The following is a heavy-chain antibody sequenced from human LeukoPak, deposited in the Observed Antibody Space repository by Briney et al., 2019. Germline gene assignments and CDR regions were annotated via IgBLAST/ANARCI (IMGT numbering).Heavy chain of an antibody. J-gene: IGHJ5*02. Sequence: ASVKVSCKASGYTFTSYGISWVRQAPGQGLEWMGWISAYNGNTNYAQKLQGRVTMTTDTSTSTAYMELRSLRSDDTAGYYCARVPPGASSSWYILFDNWFDPWGQGTLVTVSS. CDR1: GYTFTSYG. CDR2: ISAYNGNT. CDR3: ARVPPGASSSWYILFDNWFDP. D-gene: IGHD6-13*01. V-gene: IGHV1-18*01.